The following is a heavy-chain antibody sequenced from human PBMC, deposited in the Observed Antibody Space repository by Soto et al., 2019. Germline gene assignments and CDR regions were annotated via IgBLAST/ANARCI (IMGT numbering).Heavy chain of an antibody. J-gene: IGHJ3*02. CDR2: ISAYNGNT. Sequence: ASVKVSCKASGYTFTSYGISWVRQAPGQGLEWMGWISAYNGNTNYAQKLQGRVTMTTDTSTSTAYMELRSLRSDDTAVYYCAKGYCSGGSCYSNAFDISGQGTMVTVSS. V-gene: IGHV1-18*01. CDR3: AKGYCSGGSCYSNAFDI. D-gene: IGHD2-15*01. CDR1: GYTFTSYG.